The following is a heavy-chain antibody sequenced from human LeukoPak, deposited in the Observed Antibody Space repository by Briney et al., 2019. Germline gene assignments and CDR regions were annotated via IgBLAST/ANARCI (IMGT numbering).Heavy chain of an antibody. V-gene: IGHV1-69*04. J-gene: IGHJ1*01. CDR3: ARESGGPYYYDSSPLPPPYFQH. CDR2: IIPILGIA. CDR1: GGTFSSYA. D-gene: IGHD3-22*01. Sequence: GASVKVSCKASGGTFSSYAISWVRQAPGQGLEWMGRIIPILGIANYAQKFQGRVTITADKSTSTAYMELSSLRSEDTAVYYCARESGGPYYYDSSPLPPPYFQHWGQGTLVTVSS.